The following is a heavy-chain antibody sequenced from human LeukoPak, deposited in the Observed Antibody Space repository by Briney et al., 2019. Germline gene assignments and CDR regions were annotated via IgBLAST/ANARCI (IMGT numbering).Heavy chain of an antibody. J-gene: IGHJ4*02. Sequence: GGSLRLSCAASGFTFSSYEMNWVRQAPGKGLEWVSAISGSGGSTYYADSVKGRFTISRDNSKNTLYLQMNSLRAEDTAVYYCAKDPTSYYDILTGYYGGLYFDYWGQGTLVTVSS. CDR2: ISGSGGST. CDR1: GFTFSSYE. CDR3: AKDPTSYYDILTGYYGGLYFDY. V-gene: IGHV3-23*01. D-gene: IGHD3-9*01.